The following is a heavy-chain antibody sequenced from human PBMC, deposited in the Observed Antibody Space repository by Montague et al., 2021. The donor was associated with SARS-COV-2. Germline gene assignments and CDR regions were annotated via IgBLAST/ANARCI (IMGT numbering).Heavy chain of an antibody. V-gene: IGHV4-59*03. Sequence: ETLSLTCAVTGASMSPYHWGWIRQPPGKGLEWIGNLHHSGATNYNPSLESRVTMSVDTSKNQFSLNLISVTAADTAVYFCATSLGGRYYWADYYFDYWGQGILVTVSA. CDR3: ATSLGGRYYWADYYFDY. CDR1: GASMSPYH. CDR2: LHHSGAT. J-gene: IGHJ4*02. D-gene: IGHD3-10*01.